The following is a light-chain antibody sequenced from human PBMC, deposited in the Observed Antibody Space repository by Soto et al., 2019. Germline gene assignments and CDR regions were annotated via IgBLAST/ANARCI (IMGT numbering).Light chain of an antibody. CDR2: DVS. CDR3: SSYTSSSTYV. V-gene: IGLV2-14*01. J-gene: IGLJ1*01. CDR1: SSDVGAYNY. Sequence: QSALTQPASVSGSPGQSITISCTGTSSDVGAYNYVSWYQQHPGKAPKLIIYDVSNRPSGVSNHFSGSKSGNTAALTISGLQAEDEADYYCSSYTSSSTYVFGAGTKVTVL.